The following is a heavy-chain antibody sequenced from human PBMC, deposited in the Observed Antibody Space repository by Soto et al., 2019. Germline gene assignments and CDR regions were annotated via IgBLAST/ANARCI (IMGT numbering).Heavy chain of an antibody. V-gene: IGHV3-48*01. Sequence: PGGSLRLSCAASGFTFSSYSINWVRQAPGKGLEWVSYISSSSSTRYYADSVKGRLTISRDNAKNSLYLQMNSLGAEDTAVYYCTTGLVEYSSSWYDYWGQGTLVTVSS. D-gene: IGHD6-13*01. CDR2: ISSSSSTR. CDR3: TTGLVEYSSSWYDY. J-gene: IGHJ4*02. CDR1: GFTFSSYS.